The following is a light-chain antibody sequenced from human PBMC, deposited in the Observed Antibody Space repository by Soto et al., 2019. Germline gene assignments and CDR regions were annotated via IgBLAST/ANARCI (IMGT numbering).Light chain of an antibody. V-gene: IGKV1-9*01. CDR1: QHIGSY. J-gene: IGKJ4*01. CDR2: AAS. Sequence: DIQLTQSPSFLSASVGDRVTITCRASQHIGSYLAWYQQKPGKAPNLLIYAASTLHTGVPSRFSGSGSGTEFTLTISSLQPEDFATYYCQQLNNYPSFGGGTKVAMK. CDR3: QQLNNYPS.